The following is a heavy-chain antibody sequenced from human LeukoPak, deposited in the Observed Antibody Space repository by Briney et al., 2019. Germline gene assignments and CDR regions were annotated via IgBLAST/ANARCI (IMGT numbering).Heavy chain of an antibody. D-gene: IGHD5-18*01. V-gene: IGHV4-31*03. J-gene: IGHJ4*02. CDR3: ARGYDAFGMGY. CDR1: GGSISSGGYY. Sequence: SETPSLTCTVSGGSISSGGYYWSWIRQHPGKGLEWIGYIYYSGSTYYNPSLKSRVTISVDTSKNQFSLKLSSVTAADTAVYYCARGYDAFGMGYWGQGTLVTVSS. CDR2: IYYSGST.